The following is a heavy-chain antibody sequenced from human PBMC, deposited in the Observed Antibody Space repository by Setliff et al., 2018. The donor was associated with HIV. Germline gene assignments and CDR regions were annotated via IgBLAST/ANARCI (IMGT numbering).Heavy chain of an antibody. V-gene: IGHV4-39*07. Sequence: SETLSLTCTVSGGSISSGGPGYYWGWVRQPPGGGLEWIGSVYHSGSTHYNPSLQSRVTISVDKSKSQFSLKLNSVTAADTAVYYCARDYLYYNMYNGSPVYGMDVWGQGTTVTVSS. CDR2: VYHSGST. CDR3: ARDYLYYNMYNGSPVYGMDV. D-gene: IGHD3-10*01. J-gene: IGHJ6*02. CDR1: GGSISSGGPGYY.